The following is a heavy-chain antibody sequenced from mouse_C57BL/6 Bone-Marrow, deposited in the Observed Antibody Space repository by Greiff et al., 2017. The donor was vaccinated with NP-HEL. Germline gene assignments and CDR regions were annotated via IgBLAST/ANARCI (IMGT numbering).Heavy chain of an antibody. D-gene: IGHD1-1*01. J-gene: IGHJ3*01. CDR1: GYTFTDYY. CDR2: INPNNGGT. CDR3: ANYGSRFAY. Sequence: EVQLQQSGPELVKPGASVKISCKASGYTFTDYYMNWVKQSHGKSLEWIGDINPNNGGTSYNQKFKGKATLTVAKSSSTAYMELRSLTSEDSAFYYCANYGSRFAYWGQGTLVTVAA. V-gene: IGHV1-26*01.